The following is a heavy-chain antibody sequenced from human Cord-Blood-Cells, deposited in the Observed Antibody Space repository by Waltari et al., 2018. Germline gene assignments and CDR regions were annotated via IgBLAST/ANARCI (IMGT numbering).Heavy chain of an antibody. CDR2: ISSSSSYI. Sequence: QAPGKGLEWVSSISSSSSYIYYADSVKGRFTISRDKAKNSLYLKMNSLRAEDTAVYYCARALSVVVVAADAFDIWGQGTMVTVSS. CDR3: ARALSVVVVAADAFDI. D-gene: IGHD2-15*01. V-gene: IGHV3-21*01. J-gene: IGHJ3*02.